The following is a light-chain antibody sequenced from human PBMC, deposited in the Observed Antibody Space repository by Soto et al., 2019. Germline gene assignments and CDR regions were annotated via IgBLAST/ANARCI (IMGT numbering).Light chain of an antibody. CDR2: EVT. CDR1: DNDVGSYNY. CDR3: SSYAGSNNVV. V-gene: IGLV2-8*01. Sequence: QSALTQPPSASGSPGQSVTISCTGADNDVGSYNYVSWYQQHPGKGPKLMIYEVTKRPSGVPDRFSGSKSGNTASLTVSGLQAEDEANYYCSSYAGSNNVVFGGGTKLTVL. J-gene: IGLJ3*02.